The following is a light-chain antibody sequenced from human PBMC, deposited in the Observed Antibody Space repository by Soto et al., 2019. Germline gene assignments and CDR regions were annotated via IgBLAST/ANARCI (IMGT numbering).Light chain of an antibody. J-gene: IGKJ2*01. CDR1: QSVSSY. CDR2: DAS. CDR3: QQRSNWPT. Sequence: EIVLTQSPATLSLSPRERATLSCRASQSVSSYLAWYQQKPGQAPRLLIYDASNRATGIPARFSGSGSGTDFALTISRLEPEDFAVYYCQQRSNWPTFGQGTKLEIK. V-gene: IGKV3-11*01.